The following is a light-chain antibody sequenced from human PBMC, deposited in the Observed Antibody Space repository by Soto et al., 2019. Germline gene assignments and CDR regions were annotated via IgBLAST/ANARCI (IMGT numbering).Light chain of an antibody. Sequence: PVLTQSPSASASLGASVKLTCTLSSGHSSYAIAWHQQQPEKGPRYLVKLNSDGSHSKGDGIPDRFSGSSSGAERYLTISSLQSEDEADYYCQTWGTGILVFGGGTKLTVL. CDR2: LNSDGSH. J-gene: IGLJ2*01. CDR3: QTWGTGILV. CDR1: SGHSSYA. V-gene: IGLV4-69*01.